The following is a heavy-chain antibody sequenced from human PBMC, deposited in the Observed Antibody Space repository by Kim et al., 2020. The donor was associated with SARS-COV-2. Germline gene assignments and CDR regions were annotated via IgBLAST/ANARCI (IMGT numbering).Heavy chain of an antibody. V-gene: IGHV3-11*05. J-gene: IGHJ6*02. D-gene: IGHD4-17*01. CDR1: GFTFSDYY. CDR3: ARDGVYGDSDYYYYYGMDV. CDR2: ISSSSSYT. Sequence: GGSLRLSCAASGFTFSDYYMSWIRQAPGKGLEWVSYISSSSSYTNYADSVKGRFTISRDNAKNSLYLQMNSLRAEDTAVYYCARDGVYGDSDYYYYYGMDVWGQGTTVTVSS.